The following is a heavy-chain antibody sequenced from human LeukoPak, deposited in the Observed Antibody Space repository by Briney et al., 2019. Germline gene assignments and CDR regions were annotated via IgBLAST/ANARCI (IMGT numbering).Heavy chain of an antibody. CDR1: GGSISSSSYY. Sequence: SETLSLTCTVSGGSISSSSYYWVWIRQPPGKGLEWIGGIYYSGSTYYNPSLKSRVTISVDTSKNQFALKLSSVTAADTAVYYCARGSSRRCSGGSCKRSWNTAMTYWGQGTLVTVSS. J-gene: IGHJ4*02. CDR2: IYYSGST. V-gene: IGHV4-39*06. D-gene: IGHD2-15*01. CDR3: ARGSSRRCSGGSCKRSWNTAMTY.